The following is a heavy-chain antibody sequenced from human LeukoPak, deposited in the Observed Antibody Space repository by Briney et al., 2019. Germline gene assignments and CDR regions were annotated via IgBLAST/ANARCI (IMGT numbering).Heavy chain of an antibody. Sequence: PGGSLRLSCAASGFTFSSYAMHWVRQAPGKGLEWVAVISYDGSNKYYADSVKGRFTISRDNSKNTLYLQMNSLRAEDTAVYYCARDKADIVVVPAAILDYYYYGMGVWGQGTTVTVSS. CDR2: ISYDGSNK. CDR3: ARDKADIVVVPAAILDYYYYGMGV. CDR1: GFTFSSYA. J-gene: IGHJ6*02. D-gene: IGHD2-2*02. V-gene: IGHV3-30-3*01.